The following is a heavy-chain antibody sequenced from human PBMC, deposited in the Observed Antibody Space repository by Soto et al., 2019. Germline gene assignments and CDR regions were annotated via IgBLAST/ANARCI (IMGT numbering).Heavy chain of an antibody. V-gene: IGHV1-18*01. Sequence: QVQLVQSGAEVKKPGASVKVSCKASGYTFTSYGISWVRQAPGQGLEWMGWISAYNGNTNYAQKLQGRVTMTTDTSTSTPYMELRSLRSDDTAVYYCASVYCSSTSCRRRNNWFDPWGQGTLVTVSS. CDR3: ASVYCSSTSCRRRNNWFDP. CDR1: GYTFTSYG. J-gene: IGHJ5*02. CDR2: ISAYNGNT. D-gene: IGHD2-2*01.